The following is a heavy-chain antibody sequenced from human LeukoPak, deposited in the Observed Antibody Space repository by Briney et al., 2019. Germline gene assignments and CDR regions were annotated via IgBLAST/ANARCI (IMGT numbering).Heavy chain of an antibody. CDR1: GFTFSSYS. V-gene: IGHV3-21*01. J-gene: IGHJ4*02. CDR2: ISSSSSYI. D-gene: IGHD3-10*01. CDR3: ASITMVRGVGDYFDY. Sequence: PGGSLRLSCAASGFTFSSYSMNWVRQAPGKGLEWVSSISSSSSYIYYADSVKGRFTISRDNAKNSLYLQMNSLRAEDTAVYYCASITMVRGVGDYFDYWGQGTLVTVSS.